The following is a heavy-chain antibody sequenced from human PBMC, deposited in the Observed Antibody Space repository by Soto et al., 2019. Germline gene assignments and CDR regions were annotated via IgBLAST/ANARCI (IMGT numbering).Heavy chain of an antibody. CDR2: IYYSGST. D-gene: IGHD6-13*01. CDR1: GGSISSYY. CDR3: ARQDSSSLRYYYGMDV. Sequence: PSETLSLTCTVSGGSISSYYWSWIRQPPGKGLEWIGYIYYSGSTNYNPSLKSRVTISVDTSKNQFSLKLSSVTAADTAVYYCARQDSSSLRYYYGMDVWGQGTKVTVSS. V-gene: IGHV4-59*08. J-gene: IGHJ6*02.